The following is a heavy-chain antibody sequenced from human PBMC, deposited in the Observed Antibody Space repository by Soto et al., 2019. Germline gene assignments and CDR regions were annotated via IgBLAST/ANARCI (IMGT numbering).Heavy chain of an antibody. D-gene: IGHD7-27*01. CDR1: GDTFKNCV. J-gene: IGHJ6*02. CDR2: IIPLFGTT. V-gene: IGHV1-69*01. CDR3: AAELGFGKLSVV. Sequence: QVQVVQSGVEVRRPGSSVKVSCKASGDTFKNCVISWVRQAPGQGLEWMGGIIPLFGTTDFAQRFQGRLTITTDEAKTTAYMELIRLRSDDTATYYCAAELGFGKLSVVWGQGTTVIVSS.